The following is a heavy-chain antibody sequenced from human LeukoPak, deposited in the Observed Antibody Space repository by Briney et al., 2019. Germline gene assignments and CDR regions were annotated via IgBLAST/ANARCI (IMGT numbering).Heavy chain of an antibody. Sequence: SETLSLTCTVSGDSISSSGYYWEWIRQPPGKGLKWIANIHYTGSIYYNPFLKSRVAMSVDTSKNQFSLNVNSVTAADTAVYFCARHRRADFRPGGPIDYWGQGILVTVSS. CDR2: IHYTGSI. J-gene: IGHJ4*02. CDR1: GDSISSSGYY. CDR3: ARHRRADFRPGGPIDY. D-gene: IGHD3-3*01. V-gene: IGHV4-39*01.